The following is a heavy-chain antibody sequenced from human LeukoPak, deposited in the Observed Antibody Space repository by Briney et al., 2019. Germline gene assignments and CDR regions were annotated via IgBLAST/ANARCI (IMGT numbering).Heavy chain of an antibody. CDR2: IRYDGSNK. CDR1: GFTFSSYG. J-gene: IGHJ6*03. CDR3: AREGYCSSTSCYNWSSWYVYYYYYYYMDV. V-gene: IGHV3-30*02. D-gene: IGHD2-2*02. Sequence: PGGSLRLSCAASGFTFSSYGMHWVRQAPGKGLEWVAFIRYDGSNKYYADSVKGRFTISRDNSKNTLNLQMNSLRAEDTAVYYCAREGYCSSTSCYNWSSWYVYYYYYYYMDVWGKGTTVTVSS.